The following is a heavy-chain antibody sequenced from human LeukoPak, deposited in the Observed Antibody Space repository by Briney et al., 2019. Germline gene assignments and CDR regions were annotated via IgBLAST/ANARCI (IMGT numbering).Heavy chain of an antibody. Sequence: PSETLSLTCAVYGGSFSGYYWSWIRQPPGKGLEWIGEINHSGSTNYNPSLKSRVTISVDTSKNQFSLKLSSVTAADTAVYYCARGIQKDSSGYYVDYWGQGTLVTVSS. J-gene: IGHJ4*02. V-gene: IGHV4-34*01. CDR2: INHSGST. CDR3: ARGIQKDSSGYYVDY. CDR1: GGSFSGYY. D-gene: IGHD3-22*01.